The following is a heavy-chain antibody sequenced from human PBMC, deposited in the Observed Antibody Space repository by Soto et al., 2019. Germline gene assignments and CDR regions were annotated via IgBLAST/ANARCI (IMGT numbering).Heavy chain of an antibody. CDR2: ISSSSSYI. CDR1: GFTFSSYS. V-gene: IGHV3-21*01. Sequence: PGGSLRLSCAASGFTFSSYSMNWVRQAPGKGLEWVSSISSSSSYIYYADSVKGRFTISRDNAKNSLYLQMNSLRAEDTALYYCASTGYCSSTSCYEGAFDIWGQGTMVTVSS. CDR3: ASTGYCSSTSCYEGAFDI. J-gene: IGHJ3*02. D-gene: IGHD2-2*01.